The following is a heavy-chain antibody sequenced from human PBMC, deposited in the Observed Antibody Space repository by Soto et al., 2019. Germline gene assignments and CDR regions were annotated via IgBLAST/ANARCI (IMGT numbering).Heavy chain of an antibody. Sequence: GSLRLSCEASEFTFSQAWMRWVRQAPGRRLEWIGLIKRKTDGGTTDYAAPEKGRFTISRDESANRLYLHMNSLNIEDTGVYFCSTGTVGCISSGPLHYYYCLDSWGQGTTVTVSS. D-gene: IGHD2-15*01. CDR3: STGTVGCISSGPLHYYYCLDS. V-gene: IGHV3-15*01. CDR2: IKRKTDGGTT. J-gene: IGHJ6*02. CDR1: EFTFSQAW.